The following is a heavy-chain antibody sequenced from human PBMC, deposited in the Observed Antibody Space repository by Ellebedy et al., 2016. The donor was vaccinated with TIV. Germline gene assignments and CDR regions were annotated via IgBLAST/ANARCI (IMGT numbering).Heavy chain of an antibody. CDR1: GLTFSSFA. Sequence: GGSLRPSXAASGLTFSSFAMNWVRQAPGKGLEWVSGISNSGDSTYYADSVKGRFTISRDNSQNTLYLQMNSLRAEDTAVYYCAKGPRWQQLIPSLLDYWGQGTLVTVSS. J-gene: IGHJ4*02. D-gene: IGHD6-13*01. CDR2: ISNSGDST. CDR3: AKGPRWQQLIPSLLDY. V-gene: IGHV3-23*01.